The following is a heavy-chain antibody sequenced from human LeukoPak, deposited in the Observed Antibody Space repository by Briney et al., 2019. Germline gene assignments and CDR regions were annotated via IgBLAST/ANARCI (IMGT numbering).Heavy chain of an antibody. CDR2: ISSDGTST. V-gene: IGHV3-74*01. D-gene: IGHD3-16*01. J-gene: IGHJ3*02. Sequence: GGSLRFSCAASGFTFSSYWMHWVRQAPGKGLVWVSRISSDGTSTRYADSVKGRFTISRDNAKNTLYLQMNSLRAEDTAVYYCARDFWGAFDIWGQGTMVTVSS. CDR1: GFTFSSYW. CDR3: ARDFWGAFDI.